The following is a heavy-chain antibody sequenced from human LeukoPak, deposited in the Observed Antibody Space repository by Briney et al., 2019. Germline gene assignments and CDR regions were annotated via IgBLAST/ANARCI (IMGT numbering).Heavy chain of an antibody. V-gene: IGHV3-53*01. Sequence: PGGSLRLSCAASGFTVSSNYMSWVRQAPGKGLEWVSVIYSGGSTYYADSAQGRFTISRDNSKNTLYLQMNSLRAEDTAVYYCARGLARGSSPYDYWGQGTLVTVSS. D-gene: IGHD6-6*01. CDR3: ARGLARGSSPYDY. J-gene: IGHJ4*02. CDR2: IYSGGST. CDR1: GFTVSSNY.